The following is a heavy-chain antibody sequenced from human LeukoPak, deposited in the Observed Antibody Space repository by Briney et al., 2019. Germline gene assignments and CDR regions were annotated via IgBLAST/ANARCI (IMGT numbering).Heavy chain of an antibody. D-gene: IGHD6-19*01. CDR3: ARDQKQWLRGPFDP. Sequence: SETLSFTCAVYGGSFSGYYWSWIRQPPGKGLECIGYISYSESTNYNPSLKSRVTISVDTSKNQFSLKLRSVTAADTAVYYCARDQKQWLRGPFDPWGQGTLVTVSS. J-gene: IGHJ5*02. V-gene: IGHV4-59*01. CDR2: ISYSEST. CDR1: GGSFSGYY.